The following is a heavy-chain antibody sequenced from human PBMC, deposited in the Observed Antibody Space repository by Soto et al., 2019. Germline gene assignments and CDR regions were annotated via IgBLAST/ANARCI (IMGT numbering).Heavy chain of an antibody. CDR1: GYTFTNFD. CDR3: AREPPDY. CDR2: ISPYNGDT. Sequence: QVQLAQSGAEVKKPGASVKVSCQAYGYTFTNFDINWVRLAPGQGLEWVGRISPYNGDTNSAQKFQDRVSMTTDTSTTTAYMELRNLRSDDTAVYYCAREPPDYWGQGTLFTVSS. V-gene: IGHV1-18*01. J-gene: IGHJ4*02.